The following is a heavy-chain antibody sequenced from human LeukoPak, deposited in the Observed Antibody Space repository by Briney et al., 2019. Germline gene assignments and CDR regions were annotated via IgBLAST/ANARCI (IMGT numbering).Heavy chain of an antibody. J-gene: IGHJ3*02. CDR2: IYTSGST. CDR1: GGSISSYY. D-gene: IGHD6-19*01. Sequence: SETLSLTCTVSGGSISSYYWSWIRQPAGKGLEWIGRIYTSGSTNYNPSLKGRVTMSVDTSKNQFSLKLSSVTAADTAVYYCARYKYSSGWRDAFDIWGQGTMVTVSS. V-gene: IGHV4-4*07. CDR3: ARYKYSSGWRDAFDI.